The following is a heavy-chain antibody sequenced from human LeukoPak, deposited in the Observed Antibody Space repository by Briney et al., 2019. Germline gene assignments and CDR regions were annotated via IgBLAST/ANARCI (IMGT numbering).Heavy chain of an antibody. CDR1: GGSVSSGSHY. CDR3: ASLYYDSSGAADY. V-gene: IGHV4-61*01. Sequence: SETLSLACTVSGGSVSSGSHYWSWIRQPPGKGLEWIGYIYYSGSTNYNPSLKSRVTISVDTSKNQFSLKLSSVTAADTAVYYCASLYYDSSGAADYWGQGTLVTVSS. J-gene: IGHJ4*02. CDR2: IYYSGST. D-gene: IGHD3-22*01.